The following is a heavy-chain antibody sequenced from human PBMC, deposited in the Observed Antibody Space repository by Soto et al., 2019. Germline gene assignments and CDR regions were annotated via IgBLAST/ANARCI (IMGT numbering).Heavy chain of an antibody. CDR2: ISGSGGST. D-gene: IGHD2-15*01. CDR1: GFTFSSYA. J-gene: IGHJ4*02. Sequence: GGSLRLSCAASGFTFSSYAMSWVRQAPGKGLEWVSAISGSGGSTYYADSVKGRFTISRDNSKNTLYLQMNSLRAEDTAVYYCARNSVVSWSLDYWGQGTLVTVSS. CDR3: ARNSVVSWSLDY. V-gene: IGHV3-23*01.